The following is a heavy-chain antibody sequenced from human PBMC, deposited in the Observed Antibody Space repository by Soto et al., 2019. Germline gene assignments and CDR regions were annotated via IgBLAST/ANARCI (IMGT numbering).Heavy chain of an antibody. CDR2: IYYTGST. Sequence: SETLSLTCTVSCASINSYYWSWIRQPPGKGLEWIGYIYYTGSTNYNPSLKSRVTISLDTSKNQFSLRLRSVTTADTAVYFCARVPAAGFRRNWFDPWGQGTLVTVSS. CDR3: ARVPAAGFRRNWFDP. CDR1: CASINSYY. V-gene: IGHV4-59*01. D-gene: IGHD6-13*01. J-gene: IGHJ5*02.